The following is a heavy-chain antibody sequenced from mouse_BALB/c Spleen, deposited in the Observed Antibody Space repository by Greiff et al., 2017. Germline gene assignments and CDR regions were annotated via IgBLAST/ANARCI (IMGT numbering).Heavy chain of an antibody. J-gene: IGHJ4*01. V-gene: IGHV1S22*01. CDR3: TTRVVAPYAMDY. CDR1: GYTFTSYW. CDR2: IYPGSGST. Sequence: LQQPGSELVRPGASVKLSCTASGYTFTSYWMHWVKQRHGQGLEWIGIIYPGSGSTNYDEKFKSKGTLTVDTSSSTAYMHLSSLTSEDSAVYYCTTRVVAPYAMDYWGQGTSVTVSS. D-gene: IGHD1-1*01.